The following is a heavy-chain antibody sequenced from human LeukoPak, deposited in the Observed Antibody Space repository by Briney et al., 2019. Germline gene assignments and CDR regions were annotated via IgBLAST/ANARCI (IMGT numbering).Heavy chain of an antibody. CDR3: ARDQRLVQAYYFDY. Sequence: GGSLRLSCAASGFTFSSYWMNWVRQAPGKGLVWVARIKTDGSSTSYADSVKGRFTISRDNAKNTLYLQMNSLRAEDTALYYCARDQRLVQAYYFDYWGQGTLVTVSS. CDR2: IKTDGSST. V-gene: IGHV3-74*01. D-gene: IGHD6-19*01. CDR1: GFTFSSYW. J-gene: IGHJ4*02.